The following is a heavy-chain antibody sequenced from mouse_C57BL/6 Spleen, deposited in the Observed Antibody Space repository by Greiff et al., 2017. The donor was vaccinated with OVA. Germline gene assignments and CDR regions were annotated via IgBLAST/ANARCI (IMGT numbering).Heavy chain of an antibody. CDR3: ARVDVNYFDY. CDR2: IDPSDSYT. J-gene: IGHJ2*01. V-gene: IGHV1-59*01. D-gene: IGHD2-3*01. CDR1: GYTFTSYW. Sequence: VQLQQPGAELVRPGTSVKLSCKASGYTFTSYWMHWVKQRPGQGLEWIGVIDPSDSYTNYNQKFKGKATLTVDTSSSTAYMQLSSLTSEDSAVYYCARVDVNYFDYWGQGTTLTVSS.